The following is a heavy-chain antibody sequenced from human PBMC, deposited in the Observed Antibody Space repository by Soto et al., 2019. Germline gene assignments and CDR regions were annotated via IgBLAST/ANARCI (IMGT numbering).Heavy chain of an antibody. CDR3: ARHPIAAAGTGWFDP. CDR1: GYSFTSYW. Sequence: LGESLKISCKGSGYSFTSYWIGWVRQMPGKGLEWMGIIYPGDSDTRYSPSFQGQVTISADKSISTAYLQWSSLKASDTAMYYCARHPIAAAGTGWFDPWGQGTLVTVSS. CDR2: IYPGDSDT. V-gene: IGHV5-51*01. J-gene: IGHJ5*02. D-gene: IGHD6-13*01.